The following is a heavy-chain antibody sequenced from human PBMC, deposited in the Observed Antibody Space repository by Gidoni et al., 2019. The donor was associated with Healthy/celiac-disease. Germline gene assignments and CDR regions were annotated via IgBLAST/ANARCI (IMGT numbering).Heavy chain of an antibody. CDR2: IIPILGIA. V-gene: IGHV1-69*02. Sequence: QVQLVQSGAAVKKPGSSVQVSCTASGGTFSSYTISWVRQAPGQGLEWMGRIIPILGIANYAQKFQGRVTITADKSTSTAYMELSSLRSEDTAVYYCARARDSSGYYYGYYYYGMDVWGQGTTVTVSS. D-gene: IGHD3-22*01. CDR3: ARARDSSGYYYGYYYYGMDV. CDR1: GGTFSSYT. J-gene: IGHJ6*02.